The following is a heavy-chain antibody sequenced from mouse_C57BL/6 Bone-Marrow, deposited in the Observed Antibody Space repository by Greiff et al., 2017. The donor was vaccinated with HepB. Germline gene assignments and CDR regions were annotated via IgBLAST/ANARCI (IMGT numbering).Heavy chain of an antibody. J-gene: IGHJ3*01. CDR3: AISNYVSWFAY. Sequence: VKLMESGAELARPGASVKMSCKASGYTFTSYTMHWVKQRPGQGLEWIGYINPSSGYTKYNQKFKDKATLTADKSSSTAYMQLSSLTSEDSAVYYCAISNYVSWFAYWGQGTLVTVSA. CDR2: INPSSGYT. CDR1: GYTFTSYT. V-gene: IGHV1-4*01. D-gene: IGHD2-5*01.